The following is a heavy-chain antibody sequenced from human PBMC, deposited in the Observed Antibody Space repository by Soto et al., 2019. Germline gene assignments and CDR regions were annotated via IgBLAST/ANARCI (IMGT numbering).Heavy chain of an antibody. J-gene: IGHJ3*01. CDR3: ASLVTTSAFDF. CDR2: ISSSSSTI. CDR1: GFTSSSYS. V-gene: IGHV3-48*02. D-gene: IGHD5-12*01. Sequence: EVQLVESGGGLVQPGGSLRLSCAASGFTSSSYSMHWVRQAPGKGLEWVSYISSSSSTIYYADSVKGRFTISRDNATNSLYLQMHSLRDEDTAVYYCASLVTTSAFDFWGQGTMVTVSS.